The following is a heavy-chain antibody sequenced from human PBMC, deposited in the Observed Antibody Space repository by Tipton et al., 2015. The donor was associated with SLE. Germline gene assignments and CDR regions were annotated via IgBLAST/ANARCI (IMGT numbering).Heavy chain of an antibody. Sequence: SLRLSCAASGFTFSSYSMNWVRQAPGKGLEWVSSISSSSSYIYYADSVKGRFTISRDNAKNSLYLQMNSLRAEDTAVYYCASLMGFHGWFDPWGQGTPVTVSS. V-gene: IGHV3-21*01. D-gene: IGHD1-26*01. CDR2: ISSSSSYI. J-gene: IGHJ5*02. CDR3: ASLMGFHGWFDP. CDR1: GFTFSSYS.